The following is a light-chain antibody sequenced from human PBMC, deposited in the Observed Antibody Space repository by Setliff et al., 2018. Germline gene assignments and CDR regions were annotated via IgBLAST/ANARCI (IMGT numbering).Light chain of an antibody. Sequence: SYALTQPPSVSVAPGKTARITCGGNNIGSKSVHWYQQKPGQAPVLVIYYDSDRPSGIPERFSGSNSGNTATLTISRVEAGDEADYYCQVWASSSDRRVFGTGTKVTVL. CDR2: YDS. V-gene: IGLV3-21*04. CDR1: NIGSKS. J-gene: IGLJ1*01. CDR3: QVWASSSDRRV.